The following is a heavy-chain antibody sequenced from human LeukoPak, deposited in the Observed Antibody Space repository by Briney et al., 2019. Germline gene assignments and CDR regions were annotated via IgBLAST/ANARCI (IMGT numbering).Heavy chain of an antibody. CDR1: GFTFSSYA. CDR2: VTSSGSST. Sequence: GGSLRLSCAASGFTFSSYAMSWVRQAPGKWLECVSTVTSSGSSTNYADSVKGRFTISRDNSKGTLYLHMNSLRAEDTAVYYCAKDAFHDSSGYYSPFDSWGQGTLVTVSS. D-gene: IGHD3-22*01. J-gene: IGHJ4*02. CDR3: AKDAFHDSSGYYSPFDS. V-gene: IGHV3-23*01.